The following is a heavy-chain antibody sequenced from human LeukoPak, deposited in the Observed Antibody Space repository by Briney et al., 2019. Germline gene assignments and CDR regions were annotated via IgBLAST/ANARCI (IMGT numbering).Heavy chain of an antibody. CDR2: ISDRGGST. CDR1: GFTFSNYG. J-gene: IGHJ4*02. CDR3: AKANSITIFGVISPVDY. V-gene: IGHV3-23*01. Sequence: GGSLRLSCAASGFTFSNYGMSWVRQAPGKGLEWVSTISDRGGSTYYADSVKGRFTISRDNSKNTLYLQMNSLRAEDTAVYYCAKANSITIFGVISPVDYWGQGTLVTVSS. D-gene: IGHD3-3*01.